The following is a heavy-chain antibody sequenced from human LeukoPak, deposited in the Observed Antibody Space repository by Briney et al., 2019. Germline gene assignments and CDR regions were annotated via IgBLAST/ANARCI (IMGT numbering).Heavy chain of an antibody. D-gene: IGHD2-15*01. CDR2: IYYSGST. V-gene: IGHV4-59*01. J-gene: IGHJ6*03. CDR1: GGSISSYY. CDR3: ATCSGGSCYSYYYYYMDV. Sequence: PSETLSLTCTVSGGSISSYYWSWIRQPPGKGLEWIGYIYYSGSTNYNPSLKSRVTISVDTSKNQFSLKLSSVTAADTAVYCCATCSGGSCYSYYYYYMDVWGKGTTVTVSS.